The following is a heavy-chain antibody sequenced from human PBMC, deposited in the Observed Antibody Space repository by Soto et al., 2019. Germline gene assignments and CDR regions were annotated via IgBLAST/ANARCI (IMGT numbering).Heavy chain of an antibody. CDR2: INGDGSET. Sequence: GGSLRLSCAASRFTFSSYWTHWVRQAPEKGLAWVARINGDGSETTYADSVRGRLTISRDNARNILYLQLNNLRVEDTAVYYCAADSRHDGTVAGDDWGQGTLVTVSS. J-gene: IGHJ4*02. CDR3: AADSRHDGTVAGDD. V-gene: IGHV3-74*01. D-gene: IGHD3-22*01. CDR1: RFTFSSYW.